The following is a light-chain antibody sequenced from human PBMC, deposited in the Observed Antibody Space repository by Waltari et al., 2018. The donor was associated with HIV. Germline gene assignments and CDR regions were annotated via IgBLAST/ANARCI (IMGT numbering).Light chain of an antibody. V-gene: IGKV1-33*01. CDR1: QDISNY. CDR2: DAS. CDR3: QQYDRLPYT. J-gene: IGKJ2*01. Sequence: DIQMTQSPSSLAASVGDRVTITCQPSQDISNYLNWYQQKPGKAPKVLIYDASHWETGVHSRFSESGSGTDSAITISSLQPEGTAIYCWQQYDRLPYTFGQGTKLEIK.